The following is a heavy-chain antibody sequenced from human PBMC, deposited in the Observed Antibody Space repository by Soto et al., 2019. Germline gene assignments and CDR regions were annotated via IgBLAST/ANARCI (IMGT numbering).Heavy chain of an antibody. CDR2: ISGSGGTT. CDR3: AKFFVETGGSSGWPWTFHY. Sequence: EVQLLESGGGLVQPGRPLRLSCAASGFTFSSYAMSWVRQAPGKGLEWVSAISGSGGTTYYAASVKGRFTISRDNSKNTLFLQMNSLRAEDTAVYYCAKFFVETGGSSGWPWTFHYWGQGTLVTVSS. V-gene: IGHV3-23*01. CDR1: GFTFSSYA. J-gene: IGHJ4*02. D-gene: IGHD6-25*01.